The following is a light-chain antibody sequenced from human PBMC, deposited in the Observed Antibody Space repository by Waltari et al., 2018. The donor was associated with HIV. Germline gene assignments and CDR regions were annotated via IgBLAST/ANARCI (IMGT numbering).Light chain of an antibody. Sequence: SYELTQPPSLSVSPGQTASITCSGDALSDQHGYWYQQKAVQAPVLVIYKDSERPSGIPERFYGSSSGATVTLIISGVQAEDEGDYYCQSADSRGTYVFGSGTKLTVL. CDR1: ALSDQH. V-gene: IGLV3-25*03. CDR3: QSADSRGTYV. J-gene: IGLJ1*01. CDR2: KDS.